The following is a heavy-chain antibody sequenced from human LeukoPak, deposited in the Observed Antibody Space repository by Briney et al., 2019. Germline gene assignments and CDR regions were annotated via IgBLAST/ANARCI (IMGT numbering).Heavy chain of an antibody. D-gene: IGHD2-2*01. Sequence: PSETLSLTCAVDGGSFSGYYWSWIRQPPGKGLEWIGEINHSGSTNYNPSLKSRVTISVDTSKNQFSLKLSSVTAADTAVYYCARGRNIVVVPAAGYGTDVWGQGTTATVSS. CDR1: GGSFSGYY. CDR3: ARGRNIVVVPAAGYGTDV. V-gene: IGHV4-34*01. J-gene: IGHJ6*02. CDR2: INHSGST.